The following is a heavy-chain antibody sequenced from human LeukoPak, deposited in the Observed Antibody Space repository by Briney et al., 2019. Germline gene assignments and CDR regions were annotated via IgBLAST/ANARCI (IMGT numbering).Heavy chain of an antibody. Sequence: ASVKVSCKASGYTFTSYGISWVRQAPGQGLEWMGWISAYNGNTNYAQKLQGRVTMTTDTSTSTAYMELRSLRSDDTAVYYCARDSQRGYSYGYGGFDYWGQGTLVTVSS. CDR1: GYTFTSYG. J-gene: IGHJ4*02. CDR2: ISAYNGNT. CDR3: ARDSQRGYSYGYGGFDY. D-gene: IGHD5-18*01. V-gene: IGHV1-18*01.